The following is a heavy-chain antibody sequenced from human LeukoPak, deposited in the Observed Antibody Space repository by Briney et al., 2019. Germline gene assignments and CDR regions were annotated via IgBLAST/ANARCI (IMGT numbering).Heavy chain of an antibody. CDR2: IYYSGST. CDR1: GGSISSSSYY. V-gene: IGHV4-39*07. D-gene: IGHD2/OR15-2a*01. Sequence: SETLSLTCTVSGGSISSSSYYWGWIRQPPGKGLEWIGSIYYSGSTYYNPSLKSRVTISIDTSKNRFSLNLGSVTAADTAVYYCARLIVPPTRPIDYWGQGTLVTVSS. CDR3: ARLIVPPTRPIDY. J-gene: IGHJ4*02.